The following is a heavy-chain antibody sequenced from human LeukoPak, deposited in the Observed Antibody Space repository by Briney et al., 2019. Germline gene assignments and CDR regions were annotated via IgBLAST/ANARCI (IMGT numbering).Heavy chain of an antibody. V-gene: IGHV3-21*01. CDR1: GFTFSSYS. CDR3: ARGFSSMVRGVLGYYYYGMDV. CDR2: ISSSSSYI. D-gene: IGHD3-10*01. J-gene: IGHJ6*02. Sequence: PGGSLRLSCAASGFTFSSYSMNWVRQAPGKGLEWVSSISSSSSYIYYADSVKGRFTISRDNAKNSLYLQMNSLRAEDTAVYYCARGFSSMVRGVLGYYYYGMDVWGQGTTVTVSS.